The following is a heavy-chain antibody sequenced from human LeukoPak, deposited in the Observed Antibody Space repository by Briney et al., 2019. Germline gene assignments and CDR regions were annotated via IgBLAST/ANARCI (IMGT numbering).Heavy chain of an antibody. J-gene: IGHJ4*02. CDR2: ISAYNDNT. CDR3: ARDQRVRSYYDSSGDY. CDR1: GYTFTSYG. V-gene: IGHV1-18*01. Sequence: GASVKVSCKASGYTFTSYGISWVRQAPGQGLEWMGWISAYNDNTNYAQKLQGRVTMTTDTSTSTAYMELRSLRSDDTAVYYCARDQRVRSYYDSSGDYWGQGTLVTVSS. D-gene: IGHD3-22*01.